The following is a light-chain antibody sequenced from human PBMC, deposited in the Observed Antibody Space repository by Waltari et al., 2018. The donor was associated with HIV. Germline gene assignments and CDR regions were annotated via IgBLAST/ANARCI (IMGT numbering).Light chain of an antibody. CDR1: QNVGAF. CDR3: HQYASFSGT. CDR2: QAS. V-gene: IGKV1-5*03. J-gene: IGKJ1*01. Sequence: IPLIQSPPPLSASAGDRVAITCRAGQNVGAFLAWYQQKPGKPPKLLIFQASILEGGIPSRFSGSISGSDFTLTINGLQSDDFATYYCHQYASFSGTFGQGTKVEL.